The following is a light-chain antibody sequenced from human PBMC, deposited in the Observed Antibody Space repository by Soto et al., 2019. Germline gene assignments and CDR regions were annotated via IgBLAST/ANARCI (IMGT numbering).Light chain of an antibody. CDR1: SSDVGGYNY. V-gene: IGLV2-8*01. CDR2: EVT. J-gene: IGLJ1*01. CDR3: NSYAGSNNFFG. Sequence: QSALTQPPSASGSPGQSVTISCTGTSSDVGGYNYVSWYQQHPGKAPKFMFYEVTKWPSGVPDRFSGSKSGNTASLTVSGLQAEDEADYFCNSYAGSNNFFGFGTGTKLTVL.